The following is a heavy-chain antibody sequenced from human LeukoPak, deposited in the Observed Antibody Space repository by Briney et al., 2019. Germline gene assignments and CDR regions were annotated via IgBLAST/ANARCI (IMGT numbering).Heavy chain of an antibody. V-gene: IGHV4-4*07. Sequence: PSETLSLTCTVSGGSISSYYWSWIRQPAGKGREWIGRIYTSGSTNYNPSFKSGATMSVDTSKNQPSRKLSSVTSATAAGYYWPRDHETDLNYWGRGTLATVPS. CDR3: PRDHETDLNY. J-gene: IGHJ4*02. CDR1: GGSISSYY. CDR2: IYTSGST.